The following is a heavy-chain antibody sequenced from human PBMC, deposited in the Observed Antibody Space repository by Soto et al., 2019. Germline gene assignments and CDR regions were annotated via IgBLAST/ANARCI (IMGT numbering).Heavy chain of an antibody. V-gene: IGHV4-4*02. Sequence: QVQLQESGPGLVNPSGTLSLTCAVSGGSISSSNGWRWVRQPPGKGLEWIRGIAHSGRTNYNPTLKSGVAITVDKSKNRFSLKLRSVTAADTAVYYCASGGVDCNGGSCSFLFSLGMDVWGQGTTVTVSS. D-gene: IGHD2-15*01. J-gene: IGHJ6*02. CDR3: ASGGVDCNGGSCSFLFSLGMDV. CDR2: IAHSGRT. CDR1: GGSISSSNG.